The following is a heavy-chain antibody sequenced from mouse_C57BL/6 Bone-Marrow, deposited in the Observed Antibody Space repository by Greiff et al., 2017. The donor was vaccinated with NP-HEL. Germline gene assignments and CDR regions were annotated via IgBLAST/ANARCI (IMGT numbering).Heavy chain of an antibody. CDR2: ILPGSGST. D-gene: IGHD3-2*02. V-gene: IGHV1-9*01. J-gene: IGHJ3*01. CDR3: ARVHLRLLGWFAY. Sequence: QVQLKQSGAELMKPGASVKLSCKATGYTFTGYWIEWVKQRPGHGLEWIGEILPGSGSTNYNEKFKGKATFTADTSSNPAYMQLSILTTEDSAIYYCARVHLRLLGWFAYWGQGTLVTVSA. CDR1: GYTFTGYW.